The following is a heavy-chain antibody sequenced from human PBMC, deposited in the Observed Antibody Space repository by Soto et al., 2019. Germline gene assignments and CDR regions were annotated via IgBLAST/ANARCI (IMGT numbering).Heavy chain of an antibody. CDR2: INHSGST. CDR1: GGSFSGYY. D-gene: IGHD2-2*01. Sequence: SETLSLTCAVYGGSFSGYYWSWIRQPPGKGLEWIGEINHSGSTNYNPSLKSRVTISVDTSKNQFSLKLSSVTAADTAVYYCARGPVGIVVVPAAKRRPAYYYMDVWGKGTTVTVSS. CDR3: ARGPVGIVVVPAAKRRPAYYYMDV. J-gene: IGHJ6*03. V-gene: IGHV4-34*01.